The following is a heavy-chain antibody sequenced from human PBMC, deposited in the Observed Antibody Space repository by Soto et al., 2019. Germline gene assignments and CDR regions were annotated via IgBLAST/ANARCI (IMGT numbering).Heavy chain of an antibody. CDR3: ARDGSSSSTYYYYYGMDV. CDR2: ISAYNGNT. CDR1: GYTFTSYG. V-gene: IGHV1-18*01. J-gene: IGHJ6*02. D-gene: IGHD6-13*01. Sequence: GASVKVSCKASGYTFTSYGISWVRQAPGQGLEWMGWISAYNGNTNYAQKLQGRVTMTTDTSTSTAYMELRSLRSDDTAVYYCARDGSSSSTYYYYYGMDVWGQGTTVTVS.